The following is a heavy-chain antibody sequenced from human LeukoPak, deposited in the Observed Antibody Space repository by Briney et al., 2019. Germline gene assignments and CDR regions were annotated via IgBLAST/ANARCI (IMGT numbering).Heavy chain of an antibody. CDR1: GFTFNSYS. CDR3: AKTYSGDVFDI. CDR2: VSSTSSTI. V-gene: IGHV3-48*02. Sequence: HPGGSLRLSCAASGFTFNSYSMNWVRQAPGKGLEWIAYVSSTSSTIYYADSVKGRFTISRDNAKNSLYLQMNSLGDEDTAMYYYAKTYSGDVFDIWGQGTMVTVSS. D-gene: IGHD6-19*01. J-gene: IGHJ3*02.